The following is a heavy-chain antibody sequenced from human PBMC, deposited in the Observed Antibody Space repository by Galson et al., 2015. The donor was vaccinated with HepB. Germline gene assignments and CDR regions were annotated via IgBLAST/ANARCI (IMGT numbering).Heavy chain of an antibody. CDR1: GYRFIGFY. CDR3: ARVLDYSSGDY. D-gene: IGHD6-19*01. Sequence: SVKVSCKASGYRFIGFYMHWVRQAPGQGLEWMGWINPNSGATKYAQKFQGRVTLTRDTSISTAYMDLTRLTSDDTAVYYCARVLDYSSGDYWGQGTLVTVSS. V-gene: IGHV1-2*02. CDR2: INPNSGAT. J-gene: IGHJ4*02.